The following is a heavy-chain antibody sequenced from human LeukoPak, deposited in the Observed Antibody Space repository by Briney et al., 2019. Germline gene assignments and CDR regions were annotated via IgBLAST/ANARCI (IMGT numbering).Heavy chain of an antibody. D-gene: IGHD5-24*01. J-gene: IGHJ4*02. Sequence: KPSETLSLTCTVSGGSISSSSYYWGWIRQPPGKGLEWIGSIYYSGSTYYNPSLKSRVTISVDTSKNQFSLKLSSVTAADTAVYYCARGTRDGYNYFDYWGQGTLVTVSS. CDR3: ARGTRDGYNYFDY. CDR1: GGSISSSSYY. V-gene: IGHV4-39*01. CDR2: IYYSGST.